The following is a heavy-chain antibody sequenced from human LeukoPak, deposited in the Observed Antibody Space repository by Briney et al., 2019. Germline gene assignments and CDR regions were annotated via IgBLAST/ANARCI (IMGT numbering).Heavy chain of an antibody. Sequence: GGSLRLSCAASGFTFSSYGMSWVRQAPGKGLEWVSAISGSGGSTYYADSVKGRFTISRDNSKNTLYLQMNSLRAEDTAVYYCAKYDYYDSSGYVDYWGQGTLVTVSS. V-gene: IGHV3-23*01. CDR3: AKYDYYDSSGYVDY. D-gene: IGHD3-22*01. CDR1: GFTFSSYG. J-gene: IGHJ4*02. CDR2: ISGSGGST.